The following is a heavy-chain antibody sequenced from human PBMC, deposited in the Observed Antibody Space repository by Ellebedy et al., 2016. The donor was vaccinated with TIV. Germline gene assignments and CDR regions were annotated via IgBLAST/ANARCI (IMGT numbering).Heavy chain of an antibody. CDR2: ISDSGNS. J-gene: IGHJ5*02. D-gene: IGHD1-1*01. Sequence: SETLSLTCSVSGVSVSGGSDYWSWVRQPPGQGLEWIGYISDSGNSNYNPSLKSRVTISLDSSKNQFSLKLSSVTAADTAIYYCARQRGAPTGTDWGYNWFDPWGQGTLVTVSS. V-gene: IGHV4-61*01. CDR3: ARQRGAPTGTDWGYNWFDP. CDR1: GVSVSGGSDY.